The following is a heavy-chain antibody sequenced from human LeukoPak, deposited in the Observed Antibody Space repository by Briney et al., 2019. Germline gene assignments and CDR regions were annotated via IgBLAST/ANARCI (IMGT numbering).Heavy chain of an antibody. CDR2: IIPIFGTA. Sequence: ASVKVSCKASGGTFSSYAISWVRQAPGQGLEWMGGIIPIFGTANYAQKFQGRVTITTDESTSTAYKELSSLRSEDTAVYYCASFSPFWYSSSSCRGACEYYFDYWGQGTLVTVSS. V-gene: IGHV1-69*05. CDR3: ASFSPFWYSSSSCRGACEYYFDY. D-gene: IGHD6-13*01. J-gene: IGHJ4*02. CDR1: GGTFSSYA.